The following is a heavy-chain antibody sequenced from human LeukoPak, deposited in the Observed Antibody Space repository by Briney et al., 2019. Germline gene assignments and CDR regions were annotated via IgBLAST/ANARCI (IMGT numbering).Heavy chain of an antibody. D-gene: IGHD2-15*01. V-gene: IGHV1-46*01. J-gene: IGHJ6*03. Sequence: ASVKVSCKASGYTFTNYYMHWVRQAPGQGLEWMGIINPSDGKTSYAQKFQGRVTMTRDTSTSTVYMELSRLRSDDTAVYYCARVVVAAERMNLFYYYYYMDVWGKGTTVTVSS. CDR3: ARVVVAAERMNLFYYYYYMDV. CDR1: GYTFTNYY. CDR2: INPSDGKT.